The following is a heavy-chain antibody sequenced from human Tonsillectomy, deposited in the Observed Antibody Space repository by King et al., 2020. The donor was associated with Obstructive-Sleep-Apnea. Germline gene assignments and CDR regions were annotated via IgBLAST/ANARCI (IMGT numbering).Heavy chain of an antibody. Sequence: VQLQQWGAGLLKPSETLSLTCAVYGGSFSGYYWSWIRQPPGKGLEWIGEINHSGSTNYNPSLKSRVTISVDTSKNRFSLKLSSVTAADTAVYYGARRGGRGVWGSYRYYYYGMDVWGQGTTVTVSS. V-gene: IGHV4-34*01. CDR2: INHSGST. CDR3: ARRGGRGVWGSYRYYYYGMDV. CDR1: GGSFSGYY. J-gene: IGHJ6*02. D-gene: IGHD3-16*02.